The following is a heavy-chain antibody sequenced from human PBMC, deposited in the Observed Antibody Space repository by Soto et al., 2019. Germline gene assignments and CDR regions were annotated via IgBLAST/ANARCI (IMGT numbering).Heavy chain of an antibody. CDR1: GFTFSSYD. Sequence: GGSLRLSCAASGFTFSSYDMHWVRQATGKGLEWVSAIGTAGDTYYPGSVKGRFTISRENAKNSLYLQMNSLRAEDTAVYYCASRQGGTGQPGAFDIWGQGTMVTVSS. CDR2: IGTAGDT. D-gene: IGHD3-9*01. V-gene: IGHV3-13*01. J-gene: IGHJ3*02. CDR3: ASRQGGTGQPGAFDI.